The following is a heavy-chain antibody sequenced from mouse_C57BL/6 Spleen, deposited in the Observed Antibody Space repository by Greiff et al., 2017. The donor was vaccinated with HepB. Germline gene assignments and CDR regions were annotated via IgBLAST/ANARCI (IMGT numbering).Heavy chain of an antibody. CDR1: GYSITSGYD. D-gene: IGHD1-1*01. Sequence: EVKLQESGPGMVKPSQSLSLTCTVTGYSITSGYDWHWIRHFPGNKLEWMGYISYSGSTNYNPSLKSRISITHDTSKNHFFLKLNSVTTEDTATYYCARGSMRYYGSTFDYWGQGTTLTVSS. V-gene: IGHV3-1*01. CDR2: ISYSGST. CDR3: ARGSMRYYGSTFDY. J-gene: IGHJ2*01.